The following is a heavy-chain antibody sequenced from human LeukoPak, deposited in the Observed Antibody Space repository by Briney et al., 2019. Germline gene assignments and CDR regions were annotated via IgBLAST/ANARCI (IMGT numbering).Heavy chain of an antibody. J-gene: IGHJ4*02. Sequence: PGGSLRLSCAASGFTFSSYWMSWVRQAPGKGLEWVANIKQDGSEKYYVDSVKGRFTISRDNAKNSLYLQMNSLRAEDTAVYYCARDLPYYYDSSGSLFDYWCQGTLVTVSS. CDR2: IKQDGSEK. D-gene: IGHD3-22*01. V-gene: IGHV3-7*01. CDR1: GFTFSSYW. CDR3: ARDLPYYYDSSGSLFDY.